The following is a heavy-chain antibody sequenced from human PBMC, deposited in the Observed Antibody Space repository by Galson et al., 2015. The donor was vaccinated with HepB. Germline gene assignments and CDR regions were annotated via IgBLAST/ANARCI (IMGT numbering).Heavy chain of an antibody. J-gene: IGHJ4*02. CDR1: GFTFSGSA. Sequence: SLRLSCAASGFTFSGSALQRVRQTSGKGLEWVGRIRSKASNYATAYAASLKGRFTISRDVSKNTAYLHMNSLKTEDTAVYYCLRLGDLSGYSSSWGQGTLVTVSS. D-gene: IGHD6-13*01. CDR2: IRSKASNYAT. CDR3: LRLGDLSGYSSS. V-gene: IGHV3-73*01.